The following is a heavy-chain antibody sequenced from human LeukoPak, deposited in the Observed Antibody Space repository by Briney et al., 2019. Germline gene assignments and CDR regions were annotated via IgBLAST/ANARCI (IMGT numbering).Heavy chain of an antibody. CDR1: GFTFSSHW. CDR2: ISSSSSYI. J-gene: IGHJ6*03. CDR3: ARDSDTAMVTDYYYMDV. D-gene: IGHD5-18*01. Sequence: GGSLRLSCATSGFTFSSHWMHWVRQAPGKGLEWGSSISSSSSYIYYSASAKRRLTISKNNDKTSLYLQMNSLRAEDTAVYYCARDSDTAMVTDYYYMDVWGKGTTVTVSS. V-gene: IGHV3-21*01.